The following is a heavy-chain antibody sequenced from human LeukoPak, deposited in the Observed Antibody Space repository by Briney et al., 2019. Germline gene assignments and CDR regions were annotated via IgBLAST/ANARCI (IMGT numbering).Heavy chain of an antibody. J-gene: IGHJ4*02. D-gene: IGHD3-22*01. Sequence: ASVKVSCKASGYTFTSYGISWVRQAPGQGLEWMGWISAYNGNTNYAQKLQGRVTMTTDTSTSTAYMELRSLRSDDTAVYYCATSVHYYDSSGYYHWGQGTLVTVSS. V-gene: IGHV1-18*01. CDR2: ISAYNGNT. CDR3: ATSVHYYDSSGYYH. CDR1: GYTFTSYG.